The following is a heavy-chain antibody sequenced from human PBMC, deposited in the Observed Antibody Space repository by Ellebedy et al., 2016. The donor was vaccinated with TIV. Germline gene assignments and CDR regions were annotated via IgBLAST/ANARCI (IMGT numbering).Heavy chain of an antibody. Sequence: SGPTLVKPTETLTLTCTLSGLSVSSNGMRVSWIRQPPGKALEWLARIDWDDDTFYTTSLRTRLTISKDTSKNPVVLTMTVMEPVDTATYYCARISREAFDVWGQGTMVTVSS. CDR1: GLSVSSNGMR. J-gene: IGHJ3*01. CDR3: ARISREAFDV. CDR2: IDWDDDT. V-gene: IGHV2-70*04.